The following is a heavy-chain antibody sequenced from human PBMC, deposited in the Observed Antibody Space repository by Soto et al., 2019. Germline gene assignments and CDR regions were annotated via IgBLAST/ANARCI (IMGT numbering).Heavy chain of an antibody. J-gene: IGHJ4*02. CDR3: AKATTNGGWFNPFDS. CDR1: GFSFVNYA. Sequence: SLRLSCAASGFSFVNYAMNWVRQAPGKGLEWVSGLSGSGTSTYYADSVKGRFTISRDNSRDTLFLQMNSLTADDTAVYYCAKATTNGGWFNPFDSWGQGALVTVSS. D-gene: IGHD6-19*01. V-gene: IGHV3-23*01. CDR2: LSGSGTST.